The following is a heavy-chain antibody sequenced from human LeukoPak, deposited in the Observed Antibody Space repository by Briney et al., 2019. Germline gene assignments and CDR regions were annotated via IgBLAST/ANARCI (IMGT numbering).Heavy chain of an antibody. Sequence: GGSLRLSCAASGFIFSSYGMTWVRQAPGKGLEWVSAIGGRGGSTYYADSVKGRFTISRDNSKNTVSLQMNSLRAEDTAVYYCAKQGRDWLRDYYYYMDVWGKGTTVTISS. V-gene: IGHV3-23*01. CDR3: AKQGRDWLRDYYYYMDV. J-gene: IGHJ6*03. CDR1: GFIFSSYG. CDR2: IGGRGGST. D-gene: IGHD3-9*01.